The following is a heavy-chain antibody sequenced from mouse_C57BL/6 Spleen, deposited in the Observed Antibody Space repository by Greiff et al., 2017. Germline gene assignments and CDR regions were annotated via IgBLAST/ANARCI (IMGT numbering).Heavy chain of an antibody. V-gene: IGHV1-15*01. D-gene: IGHD1-1*01. CDR3: TRRVYYYGSYYFDY. J-gene: IGHJ2*01. Sequence: QVQLQQSGAELVRPGASVTLSCKASGYTFTDYEMHWVKQTPVHGLEWIGAIDPETGGTAYNQKFKGKAILTADKSSSTAYMELRSLTSEDSAVYYCTRRVYYYGSYYFDYWGQGTTLTVSS. CDR1: GYTFTDYE. CDR2: IDPETGGT.